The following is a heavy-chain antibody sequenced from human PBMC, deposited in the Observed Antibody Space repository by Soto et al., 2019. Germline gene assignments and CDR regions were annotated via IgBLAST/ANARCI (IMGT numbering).Heavy chain of an antibody. CDR2: INHSGST. J-gene: IGHJ4*01. CDR3: ARGEYYYDSSGSPYFDY. V-gene: IGHV4-34*01. Sequence: SETLSLTCAVYGGSFSGYYWSWIRQPPGKGLEWIGEINHSGSTNYNPSLKSRVTISVDTSKNQFSLKLSSVTAADTAVYYCARGEYYYDSSGSPYFDYWGQGTLVTVSS. CDR1: GGSFSGYY. D-gene: IGHD3-22*01.